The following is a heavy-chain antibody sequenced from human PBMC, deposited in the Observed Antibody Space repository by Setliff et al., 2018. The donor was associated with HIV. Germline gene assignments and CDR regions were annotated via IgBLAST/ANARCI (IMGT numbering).Heavy chain of an antibody. Sequence: SVKVSCKASGGTFSSYAINWVRQAPGQGLEWMGGIIPIFGKANSAQKFQGRVTITAYKSTSTAYMELSSLRSEDTAVYYCARDPGEGGGGFLDWTIGYYYYMDVWGKGATVTVSS. CDR1: GGTFSSYA. V-gene: IGHV1-69*06. J-gene: IGHJ6*03. D-gene: IGHD3-3*01. CDR2: IIPIFGKA. CDR3: ARDPGEGGGGFLDWTIGYYYYMDV.